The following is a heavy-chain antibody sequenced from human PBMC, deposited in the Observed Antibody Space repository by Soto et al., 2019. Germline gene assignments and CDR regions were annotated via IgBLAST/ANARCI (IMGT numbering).Heavy chain of an antibody. CDR2: ISYDGSNE. D-gene: IGHD3-10*01. V-gene: IGHV3-30-3*01. J-gene: IGHJ4*01. CDR1: GFTFSKYA. CDR3: ARNYYGSGSYLCRLGY. Sequence: SLRLSCAVSGFTFSKYAMHWARQAPGKGLEWVSVISYDGSNEYYADSVKGRFTVSRDNSKNTLYLQMNSLRPEDTAVYYCARNYYGSGSYLCRLGYWGQGTPVTVSS.